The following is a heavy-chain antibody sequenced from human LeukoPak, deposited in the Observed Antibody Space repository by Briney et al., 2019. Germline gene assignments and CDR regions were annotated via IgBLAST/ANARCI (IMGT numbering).Heavy chain of an antibody. Sequence: GGSRRLSCAASGFTFSYCWMSWVRQAPGKGLEWVANIKQDGSEKNYVDSVKGRFTISRDNAKNSLYLQMNSLRAEDTAVYYCARPPPRRDGSGWNYFDYWGQGTLVTVSS. CDR3: ARPPPRRDGSGWNYFDY. V-gene: IGHV3-7*04. CDR1: GFTFSYCW. CDR2: IKQDGSEK. J-gene: IGHJ4*02. D-gene: IGHD6-19*01.